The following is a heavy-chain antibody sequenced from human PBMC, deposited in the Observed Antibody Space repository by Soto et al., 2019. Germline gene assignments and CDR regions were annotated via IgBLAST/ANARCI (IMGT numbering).Heavy chain of an antibody. CDR1: GGPFSGYY. J-gene: IGHJ6*02. D-gene: IGHD3-9*01. Sequence: SETLSLTCAVYGGPFSGYYWSWIRQPPGKGLEWIGEINHSGSTNYNPSLKSRVTISVDTSKNQFSLKLSSVTAADTAVYYCARGALILVLRYFYWLRLSDGMDVWGQGTTVTVSS. CDR2: INHSGST. V-gene: IGHV4-34*01. CDR3: ARGALILVLRYFYWLRLSDGMDV.